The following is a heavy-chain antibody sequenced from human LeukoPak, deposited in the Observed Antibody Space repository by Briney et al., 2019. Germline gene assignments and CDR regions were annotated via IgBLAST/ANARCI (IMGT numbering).Heavy chain of an antibody. CDR2: IYYSGST. V-gene: IGHV4-59*01. D-gene: IGHD2-15*01. CDR3: ARGYCSGGSCYGP. J-gene: IGHJ5*02. Sequence: SETLSHTCTVSGGSISSYYWSWIRQPPGKGLEWIGYIYYSGSTNYNPSLKSRVTISVDTSKNQFSLKLSSVTAADTAVYYCARGYCSGGSCYGPWGQGTLVTVSS. CDR1: GGSISSYY.